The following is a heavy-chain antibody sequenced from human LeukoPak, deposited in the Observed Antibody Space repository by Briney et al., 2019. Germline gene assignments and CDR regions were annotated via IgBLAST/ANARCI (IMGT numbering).Heavy chain of an antibody. V-gene: IGHV4-34*01. Sequence: SETLSLTCAVYGGSFSGYYWSWIRQPPGKGLEWIGEINHSGSTNYNPSLKSRVTISVDTSKSQFSLKLSSVTAADTAVYYCATNEVSYYYYYMDVWGKGTTVTVSS. CDR3: ATNEVSYYYYYMDV. D-gene: IGHD1-1*01. CDR2: INHSGST. CDR1: GGSFSGYY. J-gene: IGHJ6*03.